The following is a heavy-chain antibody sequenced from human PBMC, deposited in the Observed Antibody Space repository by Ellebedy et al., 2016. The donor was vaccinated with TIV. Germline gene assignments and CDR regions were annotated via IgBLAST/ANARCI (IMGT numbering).Heavy chain of an antibody. CDR3: AREIFLGIFGVVNDY. CDR2: IIPIFGTA. V-gene: IGHV1-69*06. Sequence: SVKVSCTASGGTFSSYAISWVRQATGQGLEWMGGIIPIFGTANYAQKFQGRVTITADKSTSTAYMELSSLRSEDTAVYYCAREIFLGIFGVVNDYWGQGTLVTVSS. J-gene: IGHJ4*02. D-gene: IGHD3-3*01. CDR1: GGTFSSYA.